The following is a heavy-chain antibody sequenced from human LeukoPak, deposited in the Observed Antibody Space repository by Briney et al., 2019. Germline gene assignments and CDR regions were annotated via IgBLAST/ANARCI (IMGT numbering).Heavy chain of an antibody. V-gene: IGHV4-59*08. CDR1: GGSISSYY. D-gene: IGHD5-18*01. CDR2: IYYSGST. Sequence: SETLSLTCTVSGGSISSYYWSWIRQPPGKGLEWIGYIYYSGSTNYNPSLKSRVTISVDTSKNQFSLKLSSVTAADTAVYYCASRRGYEDAFDIWGQGTMVTVSS. CDR3: ASRRGYEDAFDI. J-gene: IGHJ3*02.